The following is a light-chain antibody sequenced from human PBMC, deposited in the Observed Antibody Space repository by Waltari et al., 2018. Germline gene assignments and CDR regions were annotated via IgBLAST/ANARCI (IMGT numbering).Light chain of an antibody. CDR2: HAS. Sequence: EIVLTQSTGTLSLSPGERATLSCMASQSIGIYLSWYQQKPGQAPRLLMYHASSRATGIPDRFSGSVSGTDFSLTISRLEPEDFAVYYCQKYESLPATFSQGTKVEIK. V-gene: IGKV3-20*01. J-gene: IGKJ1*01. CDR3: QKYESLPAT. CDR1: QSIGIY.